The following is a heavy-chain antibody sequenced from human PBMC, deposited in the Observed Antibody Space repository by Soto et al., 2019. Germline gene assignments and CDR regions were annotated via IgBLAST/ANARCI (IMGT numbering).Heavy chain of an antibody. V-gene: IGHV3-33*01. CDR3: ARDTWGLDY. D-gene: IGHD3-16*01. CDR2: IWYDGSKK. Sequence: QVQVVESGGGVVQPGRSLRLSCTASGFSFRSYGMLWVRQAPGKGLEWVAVIWYDGSKKYYGDSVKGRFTISRDDSKSTVYLHMNSLRAEDTAVYYCARDTWGLDYWGQGTQVTVSS. CDR1: GFSFRSYG. J-gene: IGHJ4*02.